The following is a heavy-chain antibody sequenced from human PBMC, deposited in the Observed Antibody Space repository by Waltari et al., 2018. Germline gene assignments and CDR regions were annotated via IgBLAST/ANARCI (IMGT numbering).Heavy chain of an antibody. CDR3: AREVWFGRGWFDP. V-gene: IGHV3-48*01. D-gene: IGHD3-10*01. J-gene: IGHJ5*02. Sequence: EVQLVESGGGLVHPGGSLRLSCAASGFTFSSYSMNWVRQAPGKGVGWVSYISSSSSTIYYADSGKGRFTISRDNAKNSLYLQMNSLRAEDTAVYYCAREVWFGRGWFDPWGQGTLVTVSS. CDR2: ISSSSSTI. CDR1: GFTFSSYS.